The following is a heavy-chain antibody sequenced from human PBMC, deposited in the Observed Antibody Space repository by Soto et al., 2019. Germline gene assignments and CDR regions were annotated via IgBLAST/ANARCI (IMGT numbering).Heavy chain of an antibody. CDR1: GVSVTSKNW. Sequence: QVQLQESGPGLVKPSGTLSLTCSVSGVSVTSKNWWTWVRQSPGKGLEWIGEIYYGGSINYHPSLTSRATIFIDKSKNHLSLNLTSMTGADTAVYFCAREVSEGHLTFNDKFYGLKVWGQASTVTVSS. J-gene: IGHJ6*02. CDR2: IYYGGSI. D-gene: IGHD1-1*01. V-gene: IGHV4-4*02. CDR3: AREVSEGHLTFNDKFYGLKV.